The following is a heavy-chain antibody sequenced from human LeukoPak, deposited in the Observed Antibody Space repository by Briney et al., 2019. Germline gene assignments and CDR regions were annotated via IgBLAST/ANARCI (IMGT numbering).Heavy chain of an antibody. D-gene: IGHD2-21*02. CDR3: ASSRDVLTGVFDY. Sequence: SVKVSCKASGGTFSSYAISWVRQAPGQGLEWMGRIIPIFGIANYAQKFQDRVTITADKSTSTAYMELSSLRSEDTAVYYCASSRDVLTGVFDYWGQGTLVTVSS. V-gene: IGHV1-69*04. CDR1: GGTFSSYA. CDR2: IIPIFGIA. J-gene: IGHJ4*02.